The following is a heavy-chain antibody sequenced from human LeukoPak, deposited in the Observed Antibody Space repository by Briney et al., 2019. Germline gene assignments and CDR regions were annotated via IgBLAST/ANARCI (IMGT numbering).Heavy chain of an antibody. CDR2: ISAYNGNT. CDR1: GYTFTSYG. V-gene: IGHV1-18*01. Sequence: ASVKVSCKASGYTFTSYGISWVRQAPGQGLEWMGWISAYNGNTNYAQKLQGRVTMTTDTSTSTAYMELRSLRSDDTAVYYCARAVPLEYCSSTSCYSGWFDPWGQGTLVTVSS. D-gene: IGHD2-2*01. J-gene: IGHJ5*02. CDR3: ARAVPLEYCSSTSCYSGWFDP.